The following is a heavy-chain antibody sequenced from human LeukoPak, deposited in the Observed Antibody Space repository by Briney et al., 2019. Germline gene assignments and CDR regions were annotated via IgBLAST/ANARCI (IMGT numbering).Heavy chain of an antibody. CDR2: IYSGGST. J-gene: IGHJ4*02. D-gene: IGHD6-6*01. CDR1: GFTVSSNY. Sequence: PGGSLRLSCAASGFTVSSNYMSWVRQAPGKGLEWVSVIYSGGSTYYADSVKGRFTISRDNSKNTLYLQMNSLRAEDTAVYYCARVGSIAARPFDYWGQGTLVTVSS. CDR3: ARVGSIAARPFDY. V-gene: IGHV3-53*01.